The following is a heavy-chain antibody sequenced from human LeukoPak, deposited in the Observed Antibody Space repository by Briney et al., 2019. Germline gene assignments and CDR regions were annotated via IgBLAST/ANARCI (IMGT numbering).Heavy chain of an antibody. Sequence: PGGSLRLSCAASGFTFSSYSMNWVRQAPGKGLEWVSSISSSSSYIYYADSVKGRFTISRDNAKNSLYLQMNSLRAEDTAVYYCARGGERLWFGDLILSFDYWGQGTLVTASS. J-gene: IGHJ4*02. CDR2: ISSSSSYI. V-gene: IGHV3-21*01. D-gene: IGHD3-10*01. CDR1: GFTFSSYS. CDR3: ARGGERLWFGDLILSFDY.